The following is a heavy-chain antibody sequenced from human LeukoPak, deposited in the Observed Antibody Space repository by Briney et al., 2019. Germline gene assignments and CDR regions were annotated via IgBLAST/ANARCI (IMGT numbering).Heavy chain of an antibody. CDR2: ISYDGSNK. CDR1: GFTFSSYA. Sequence: GGSLRLSCAASGFTFSSYAMHWVRQAPGKGLEWVAVISYDGSNKYYADSVKGRFTISRDNSKNTLCLQMNSLRAEDTAVYYCAREEYYYDSSGYYYNWFDPWGQGTLVTVSS. V-gene: IGHV3-30-3*01. J-gene: IGHJ5*02. CDR3: AREEYYYDSSGYYYNWFDP. D-gene: IGHD3-22*01.